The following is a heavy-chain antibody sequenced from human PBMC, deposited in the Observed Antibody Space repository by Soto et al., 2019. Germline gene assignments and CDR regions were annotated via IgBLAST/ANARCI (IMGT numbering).Heavy chain of an antibody. V-gene: IGHV1-3*01. J-gene: IGHJ4*02. Sequence: QVQLVQSGAEVKKPGASVKVSCKASGYTFTSYAMYWVRQAPGQRLEWMGWINAGNGNTKYSQKFQGRVTLTRDTSASTAYMELSSLRSEDTAVYYCAREGADTAMVIFDYWGQGTLVTVSS. D-gene: IGHD5-18*01. CDR3: AREGADTAMVIFDY. CDR1: GYTFTSYA. CDR2: INAGNGNT.